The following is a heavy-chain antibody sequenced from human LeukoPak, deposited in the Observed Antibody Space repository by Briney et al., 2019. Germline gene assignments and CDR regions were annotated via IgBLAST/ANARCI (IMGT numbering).Heavy chain of an antibody. Sequence: PSETLSLTCTVSGGSISSVRYYWRWIRQPAGRGLEWIGRIYTSGSTNYNPSLKSRVTISLDTSENHFSLKLSSVTAADTAVYYCARVTTGGYYNYWGQGTLVTVS. V-gene: IGHV4-61*02. D-gene: IGHD3-22*01. CDR2: IYTSGST. J-gene: IGHJ4*02. CDR3: ARVTTGGYYNY. CDR1: GGSISSVRYY.